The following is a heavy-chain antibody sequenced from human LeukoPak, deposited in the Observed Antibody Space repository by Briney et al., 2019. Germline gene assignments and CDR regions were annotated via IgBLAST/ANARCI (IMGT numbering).Heavy chain of an antibody. CDR1: GFTFSSYG. V-gene: IGHV3-30*02. CDR3: AKDAGTYASGTYSYFDY. Sequence: GGSLRLSCAASGFTFSSYGMHWVRQAPGKGLEWVAFIRYDGSNKYYADSVKGRFTISRDNSKNTLSLQMNSLRAEDTAVYYCAKDAGTYASGTYSYFDYWGQGTLVTVSS. J-gene: IGHJ4*02. D-gene: IGHD3-10*01. CDR2: IRYDGSNK.